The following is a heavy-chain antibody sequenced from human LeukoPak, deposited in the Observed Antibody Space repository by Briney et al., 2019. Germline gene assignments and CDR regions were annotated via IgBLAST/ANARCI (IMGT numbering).Heavy chain of an antibody. CDR2: IYYRGST. CDR1: GGSISSYY. D-gene: IGHD6-13*01. J-gene: IGHJ4*02. Sequence: SETLSLTCTVSGGSISSYYWSWIRQPPGRGLEWTGYIYYRGSTNYNPSLKSRVTISVDTSKNQFSLKLSSVTAADTAVYYCARRIAAAGTFYFDYWGQGTLVTVSS. CDR3: ARRIAAAGTFYFDY. V-gene: IGHV4-59*08.